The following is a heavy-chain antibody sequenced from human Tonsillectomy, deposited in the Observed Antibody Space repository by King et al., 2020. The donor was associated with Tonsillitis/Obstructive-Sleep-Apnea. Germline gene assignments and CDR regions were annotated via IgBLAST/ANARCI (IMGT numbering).Heavy chain of an antibody. D-gene: IGHD1-26*01. CDR2: IWYDGSNK. CDR3: ASDLVGATTEWFDP. J-gene: IGHJ5*02. V-gene: IGHV3-33*01. CDR1: GFTFSSYG. Sequence: VQLVESGGGVVQPGRSLRLSCAASGFTFSSYGMHWVRQAPGKGLEWVAVIWYDGSNKYYADSVKGRFTISRDNSKNTLYLQMNSLRAEDTAVYYCASDLVGATTEWFDPWGQGTLVTVSS.